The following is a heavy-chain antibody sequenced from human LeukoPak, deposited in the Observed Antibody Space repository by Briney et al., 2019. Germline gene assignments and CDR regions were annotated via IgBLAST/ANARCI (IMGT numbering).Heavy chain of an antibody. Sequence: ASVKVSCKASGYTFTSYYMHWVRQAPGQGLEWMGIINPSGGSTSYAQKFQGRVTMTRDTSTSTVYMELSSLRSEDTAVYYCARVGPSAYYGSGTFDPWGQGTLVTVSS. V-gene: IGHV1-46*01. CDR1: GYTFTSYY. CDR2: INPSGGST. D-gene: IGHD3-10*01. CDR3: ARVGPSAYYGSGTFDP. J-gene: IGHJ5*02.